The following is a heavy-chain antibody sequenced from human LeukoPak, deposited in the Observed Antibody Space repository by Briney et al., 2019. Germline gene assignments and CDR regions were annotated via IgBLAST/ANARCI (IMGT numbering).Heavy chain of an antibody. Sequence: SGTLSLTCAVSGGSISISNWWSGVRQPPGKGLDGMGEIYHSGSTNYKPSLKRRVTISVDKSKNQFSLKLSSGTAADTAVYYCVRDPATVTWYFDYWGQGTLVTVSS. D-gene: IGHD4-17*01. J-gene: IGHJ4*02. CDR2: IYHSGST. CDR3: VRDPATVTWYFDY. CDR1: GGSISISNW. V-gene: IGHV4-4*02.